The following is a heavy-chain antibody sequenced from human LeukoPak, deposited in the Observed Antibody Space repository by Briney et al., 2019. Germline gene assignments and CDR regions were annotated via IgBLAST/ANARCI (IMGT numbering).Heavy chain of an antibody. Sequence: SETLSLTCAVYGGSFSGYYWSWIRQPPGKGLEWIGEINHSGSTNYNPSLKSRVTISVDTSKNQFSLKLGSVTAADTAAYYCARSGEWNYDFWSAQLGDAFDIWGQGTMVTVSS. CDR3: ARSGEWNYDFWSAQLGDAFDI. D-gene: IGHD3-3*01. CDR1: GGSFSGYY. J-gene: IGHJ3*02. V-gene: IGHV4-34*01. CDR2: INHSGST.